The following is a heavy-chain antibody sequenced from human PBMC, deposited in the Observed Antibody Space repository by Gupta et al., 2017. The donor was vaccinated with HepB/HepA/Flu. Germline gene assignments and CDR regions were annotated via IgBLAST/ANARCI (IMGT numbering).Heavy chain of an antibody. J-gene: IGHJ3*02. CDR2: IIPIFGTA. CDR1: GGTFRSNT. Sequence: QVQLVQSGAEVKKPGSSVTVTCKASGGTFRSNTISWVRQAPGQGLEWVGGIIPIFGTASYAQKFQDRVTIIADESRTTAYMERRSLTSEDTAMYDCARDAIQLGIDGFDIWGQGTRVTVSS. V-gene: IGHV1-69*01. CDR3: ARDAIQLGIDGFDI. D-gene: IGHD5-24*01.